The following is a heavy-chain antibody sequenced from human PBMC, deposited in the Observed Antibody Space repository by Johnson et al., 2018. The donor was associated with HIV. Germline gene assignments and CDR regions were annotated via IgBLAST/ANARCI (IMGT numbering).Heavy chain of an antibody. J-gene: IGHJ3*02. Sequence: QVHLVESGGGVVQPGRSLRLSCAASGFTFSNHALHWVRQAPGKGLEWVASISYDGSYKYYADSVKGRFTISRDNAKNSLYLQMNSLRAEDTALYYCAKVYYDSSGYGAFDIWGQGTMVTVSS. CDR2: ISYDGSYK. CDR1: GFTFSNHA. V-gene: IGHV3-30*04. D-gene: IGHD3-22*01. CDR3: AKVYYDSSGYGAFDI.